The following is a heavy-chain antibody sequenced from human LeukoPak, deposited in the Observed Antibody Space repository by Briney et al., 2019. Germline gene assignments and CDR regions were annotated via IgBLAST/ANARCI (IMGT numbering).Heavy chain of an antibody. CDR3: AKVFEVRGARRPKDY. D-gene: IGHD3-10*01. CDR2: ISYDGGNK. J-gene: IGHJ4*02. CDR1: GFTFSSYW. Sequence: PGGSLRLSCAASGFTFSSYWMHWVRQAPGKGLEWVALISYDGGNKFYADSVRDRFTISRDNSKNTLLLQMNSLRIEDTAVYYCAKVFEVRGARRPKDYWGQGTLVIVSS. V-gene: IGHV3-30*18.